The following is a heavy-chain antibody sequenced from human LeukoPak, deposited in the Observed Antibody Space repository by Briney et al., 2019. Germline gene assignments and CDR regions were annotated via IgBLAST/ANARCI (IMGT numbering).Heavy chain of an antibody. CDR3: ATDMYNWNDREAFDI. Sequence: PGGSLRLSCAASGFTFSSYSMNWVRQAPGKGLEWVSSISSSSSYIYYADSVKGRFTISRDNAKNSLYLQMNSLRAEDTAVYYCATDMYNWNDREAFDIWGQGTMVTVSS. CDR2: ISSSSSYI. J-gene: IGHJ3*02. V-gene: IGHV3-21*01. D-gene: IGHD1-20*01. CDR1: GFTFSSYS.